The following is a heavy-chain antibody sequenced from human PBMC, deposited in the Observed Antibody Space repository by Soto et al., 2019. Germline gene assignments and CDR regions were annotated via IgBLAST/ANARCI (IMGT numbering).Heavy chain of an antibody. D-gene: IGHD5-12*01. J-gene: IGHJ6*02. CDR1: GYSFTSYW. V-gene: IGHV5-10-1*01. Sequence: GESLKISCKGSGYSFTSYWISWVRQMPGKGLEWMGRIDPSDSYTNYSPSFQGHVTISADKSISTAYLQWSSLKASDTAMYYCARDRSPSNGYNYVSNYYYYYGMDVWGQGTTVTVSS. CDR2: IDPSDSYT. CDR3: ARDRSPSNGYNYVSNYYYYYGMDV.